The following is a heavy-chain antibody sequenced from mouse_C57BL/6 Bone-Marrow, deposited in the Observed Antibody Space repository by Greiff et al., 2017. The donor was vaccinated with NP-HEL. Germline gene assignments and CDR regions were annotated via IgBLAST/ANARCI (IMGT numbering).Heavy chain of an antibody. Sequence: EVQLQQSGAELVRPGASVKLSCTASGFNIKDDYMHWVKQRPEQGLEWIGWIDPENGDTESASQFQGKATITADTSSNTTYLQLSSLTSEDTAVYYCVSSYFDYWGQGTTLTVSS. CDR1: GFNIKDDY. CDR3: VSSYFDY. J-gene: IGHJ2*01. V-gene: IGHV14-4*01. D-gene: IGHD1-1*01. CDR2: IDPENGDT.